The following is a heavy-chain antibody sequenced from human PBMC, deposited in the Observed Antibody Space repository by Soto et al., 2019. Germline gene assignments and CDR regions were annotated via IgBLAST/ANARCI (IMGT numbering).Heavy chain of an antibody. Sequence: QVQLVESGGGVVQPGRSLRLSCAASGFTFSSYAMHWVRQAPGKGLEWVAVISYDGSNKYYADSVKGRFTISRDNSKSTLYLQMNSLRAEDTAVYYCARVGNSSSWSEYFQHWGQGTLVTVSS. J-gene: IGHJ1*01. CDR3: ARVGNSSSWSEYFQH. CDR1: GFTFSSYA. D-gene: IGHD6-13*01. V-gene: IGHV3-30-3*01. CDR2: ISYDGSNK.